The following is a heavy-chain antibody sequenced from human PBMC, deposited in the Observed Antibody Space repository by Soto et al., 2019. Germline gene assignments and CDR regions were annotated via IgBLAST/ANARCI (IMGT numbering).Heavy chain of an antibody. CDR3: TRDASRDSSARGWFDP. V-gene: IGHV3-21*01. Sequence: EVHLVESGGGLVKPGGSLRLSCAASGFTFRSFTMNWVRQAPGKGLEWVSTISSNSAYIYYTDALRGRFTISRDNANNSLHLQMNSLRAEDTVVYYCTRDASRDSSARGWFDPWGPGTLVTVSS. J-gene: IGHJ5*02. CDR2: ISSNSAYI. D-gene: IGHD6-13*01. CDR1: GFTFRSFT.